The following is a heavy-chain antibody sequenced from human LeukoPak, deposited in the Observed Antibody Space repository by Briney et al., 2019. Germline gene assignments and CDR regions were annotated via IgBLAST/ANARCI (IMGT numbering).Heavy chain of an antibody. V-gene: IGHV3-23*01. D-gene: IGHD3-10*01. CDR3: AKVNYGSGSINWFDP. J-gene: IGHJ5*02. CDR1: GFTFSSYA. CDR2: ISGSGGST. Sequence: PGGSLRLSCAASGFTFSSYAMSWVRQAPGKGLEWVSAISGSGGSTYYPDSVKGRFTISRDNSKNTLYLQMNSLRAEDTAVYYCAKVNYGSGSINWFDPWGQGTLVTVSS.